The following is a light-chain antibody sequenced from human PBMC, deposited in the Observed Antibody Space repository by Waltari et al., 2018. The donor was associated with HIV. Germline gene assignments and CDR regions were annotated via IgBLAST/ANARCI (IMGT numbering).Light chain of an antibody. Sequence: QSVLTQPASVSGSPGQSITISCPGTNSDVGGYGYVSWYQHHPGKAPKLLIYEVTHRPSGISSRFSGSKSGNTASMTISGLQAEDEADYYCSSYTATTAILFGGGTKVTVL. V-gene: IGLV2-14*01. J-gene: IGLJ3*02. CDR1: NSDVGGYGY. CDR2: EVT. CDR3: SSYTATTAIL.